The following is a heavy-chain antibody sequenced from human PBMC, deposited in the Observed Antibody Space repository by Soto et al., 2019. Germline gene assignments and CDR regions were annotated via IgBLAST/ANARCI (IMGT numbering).Heavy chain of an antibody. V-gene: IGHV3-74*01. CDR3: VRDAWGVHH. CDR1: GFTFSTYW. CDR2: INSDGRTT. J-gene: IGHJ5*02. D-gene: IGHD2-8*01. Sequence: GGSLRLSCAASGFTFSTYWMHWVRQAPGKGLVWVSHINSDGRTTTYADSVKGRFTISRDNAKNTLYLQMNSLRAEDTAVYYCVRDAWGVHHWGQGTQVTVSS.